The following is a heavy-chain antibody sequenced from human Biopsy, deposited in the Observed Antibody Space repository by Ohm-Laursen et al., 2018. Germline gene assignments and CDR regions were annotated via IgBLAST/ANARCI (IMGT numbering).Heavy chain of an antibody. CDR3: ARGSGYFKLDV. J-gene: IGHJ6*02. D-gene: IGHD5-12*01. Sequence: PSQTLSLTCAVNSESSSGYFWNWIRQPPGKGLEWIGEINQSGSTKYNPSLKRRATLSADSSNSQFSLRLTSVTAADTAIYYCARGSGYFKLDVWGQGTTVTVSS. CDR1: SESSSGYF. V-gene: IGHV4-34*01. CDR2: INQSGST.